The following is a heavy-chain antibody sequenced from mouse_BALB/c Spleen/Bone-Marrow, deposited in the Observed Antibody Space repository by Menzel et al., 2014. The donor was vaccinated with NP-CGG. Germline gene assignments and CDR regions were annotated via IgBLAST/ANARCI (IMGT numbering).Heavy chain of an antibody. Sequence: VMLVESGPGLVSPSQSLSISCTVSEFSLTTYGVPWARLPTGRFLAFLGVIWAGGITNYNSTLMSRLSISKDNSKSQVFLKMNSLQTDDTAMYYCARGLRLRDYFDYWGQGTTLTVSS. CDR1: EFSLTTYG. V-gene: IGHV2-9*02. CDR2: IWAGGIT. J-gene: IGHJ2*01. D-gene: IGHD1-2*01. CDR3: ARGLRLRDYFDY.